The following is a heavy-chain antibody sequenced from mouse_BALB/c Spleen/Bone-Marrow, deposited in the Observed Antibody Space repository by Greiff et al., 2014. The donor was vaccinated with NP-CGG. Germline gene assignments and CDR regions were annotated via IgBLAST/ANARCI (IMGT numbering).Heavy chain of an antibody. D-gene: IGHD5-1*01. V-gene: IGHV1S81*02. CDR3: TRLPH. CDR2: INPSNGGT. CDR1: GYTFTNYY. Sequence: QVHVKQSGAELVKPGASVKLSCRASGYTFTNYYMYWVKQRPGQGLEWIGEINPSNGGTNFNEKFKSKATLTVDKSSSTAYMQLSSLTSEDSAVYYCTRLPHWGQGTSVTVPS. J-gene: IGHJ4*01.